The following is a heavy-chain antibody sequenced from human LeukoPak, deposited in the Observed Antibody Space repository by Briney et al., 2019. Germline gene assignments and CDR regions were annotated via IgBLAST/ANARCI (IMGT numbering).Heavy chain of an antibody. V-gene: IGHV4-59*01. D-gene: IGHD3-22*01. CDR1: GGSISSYY. J-gene: IGHJ4*02. CDR2: IYYSGST. CDR3: ARVTGYMIEDYFDY. Sequence: PSETLSLTCTVSGGSISSYYRSWIRQPPGKGLEWIGYIYYSGSTNYNPSLKSRVTISVDTSKNQFSLRLRSVTAADTAVYYCARVTGYMIEDYFDYWGQGTLVTVSS.